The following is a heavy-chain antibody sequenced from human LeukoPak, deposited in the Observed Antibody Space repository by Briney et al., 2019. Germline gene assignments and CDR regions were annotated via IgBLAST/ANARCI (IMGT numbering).Heavy chain of an antibody. J-gene: IGHJ4*02. D-gene: IGHD3-22*01. CDR3: ARAGGNNYYDSSDFDY. V-gene: IGHV4-59*01. Sequence: SETLSPTCTVYGVSISSDYWSWIRQTPRKGLEWVVYIYYSGSTNYNPSLKSRLTISLDTSTSQFSLKLNSATAADTAVYYCARAGGNNYYDSSDFDYWGQGTLVTVS. CDR2: IYYSGST. CDR1: GVSISSDY.